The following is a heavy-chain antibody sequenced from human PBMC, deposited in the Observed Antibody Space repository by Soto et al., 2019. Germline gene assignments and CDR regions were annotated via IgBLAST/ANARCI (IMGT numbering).Heavy chain of an antibody. CDR1: GFSLSTSGVG. D-gene: IGHD3-10*01. Sequence: QITLKESGPTLVKPTQTLTLICTFSGFSLSTSGVGVGWIRQPPGKALGWLALIYWNDDKRYSPSLKSRFTITKDTSKIQVVLTMTNMDPVDTATYSCAHTLWSWGHDAFEIGGQWTMVTVSS. CDR3: AHTLWSWGHDAFEI. J-gene: IGHJ3*02. V-gene: IGHV2-5*01. CDR2: IYWNDDK.